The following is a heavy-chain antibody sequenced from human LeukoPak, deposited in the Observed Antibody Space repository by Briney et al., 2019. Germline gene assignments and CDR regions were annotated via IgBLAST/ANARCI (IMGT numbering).Heavy chain of an antibody. Sequence: GASVKVSCKASGGTFSSYAISWVRQAPGQGLEWMGGISAYNGNTNYAQKLQGRVTMTTDTSTSTAYMELRSLRSDDTAVYYCARDYPYSSSYADYWGQGTLVTVSS. CDR2: ISAYNGNT. J-gene: IGHJ4*02. D-gene: IGHD6-13*01. CDR1: GGTFSSYA. CDR3: ARDYPYSSSYADY. V-gene: IGHV1-18*01.